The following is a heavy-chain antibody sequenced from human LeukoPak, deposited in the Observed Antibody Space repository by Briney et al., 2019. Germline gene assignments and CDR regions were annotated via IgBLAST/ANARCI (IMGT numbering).Heavy chain of an antibody. D-gene: IGHD3-22*01. CDR1: GFTFGSYA. V-gene: IGHV3-23*01. CDR3: LTRSLVAVNGNYYMDV. Sequence: PGGSLRLSCAASGFTFGSYAMTWVRQAPGKGLDWVSAITAGGDSTFYADPVKGRFTISRDCSKNTLYLQMNSLRAEDTAVYYCLTRSLVAVNGNYYMDVWGKGTTVTVSS. CDR2: ITAGGDST. J-gene: IGHJ6*03.